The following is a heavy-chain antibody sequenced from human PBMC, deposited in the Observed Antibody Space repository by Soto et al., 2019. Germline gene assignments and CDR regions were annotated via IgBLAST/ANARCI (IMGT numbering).Heavy chain of an antibody. CDR1: GYTFTSYA. Sequence: ASVKVSCTASGYTFTSYAMHWVRQDPGQRLEWMGWINAGNGNTKYSQKFQGRDTITRDTSASTAYMELSSLRSEDTAVYYCARYGYILTGYYSPRYNWFDPWGQGTLVTVSS. CDR2: INAGNGNT. J-gene: IGHJ5*02. D-gene: IGHD3-9*01. V-gene: IGHV1-3*01. CDR3: ARYGYILTGYYSPRYNWFDP.